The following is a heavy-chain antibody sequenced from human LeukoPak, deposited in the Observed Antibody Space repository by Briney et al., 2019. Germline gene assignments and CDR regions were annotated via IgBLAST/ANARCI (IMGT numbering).Heavy chain of an antibody. D-gene: IGHD3-16*01. Sequence: SQTLSLTCAVSGGSISSGGYSWSWIRQPPGKGLEWLGYIYHSGSTYYNPSLKSRVTISVDRSKNQFSLKLSSVTAADTAVYYCARAGGTVLGPFDPWGQGTLVTVSS. CDR2: IYHSGST. V-gene: IGHV4-30-2*01. J-gene: IGHJ5*02. CDR1: GGSISSGGYS. CDR3: ARAGGTVLGPFDP.